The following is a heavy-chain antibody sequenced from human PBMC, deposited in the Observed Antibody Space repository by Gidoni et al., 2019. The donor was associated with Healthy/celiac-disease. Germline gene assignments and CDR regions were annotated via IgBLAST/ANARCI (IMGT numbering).Heavy chain of an antibody. CDR3: ARDWGPTKRYSSSWYSAFDY. CDR1: GFTFSSYW. CDR2: IKQDGSEK. J-gene: IGHJ4*02. V-gene: IGHV3-7*03. D-gene: IGHD6-13*01. Sequence: EVQLVESGGGLVQPGGSLRLSCAASGFTFSSYWMSWVRQAPGKGLEWVANIKQDGSEKYYVDSVKGRFTISRDNAKNSLYLQMNSLRAEDTAVYYCARDWGPTKRYSSSWYSAFDYWGQGTLVTVSS.